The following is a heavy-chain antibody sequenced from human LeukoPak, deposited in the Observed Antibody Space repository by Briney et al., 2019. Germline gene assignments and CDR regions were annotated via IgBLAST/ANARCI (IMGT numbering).Heavy chain of an antibody. V-gene: IGHV3-74*01. CDR2: INGDGSTK. D-gene: IGHD1-7*01. Sequence: GGSLRLSCVASGLTFSNYWMHWVRQAPGKGLVWVSNINGDGSTKNYADSVKGRFTISRDNAKNTLYLQMNSLRAEDTAVYYCVNVELWWGQGTLVTVSS. J-gene: IGHJ4*02. CDR3: VNVELW. CDR1: GLTFSNYW.